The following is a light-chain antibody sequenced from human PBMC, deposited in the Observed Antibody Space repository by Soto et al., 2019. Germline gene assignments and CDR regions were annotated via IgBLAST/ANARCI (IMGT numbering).Light chain of an antibody. CDR1: SSNIGAGYD. J-gene: IGLJ2*01. CDR3: QSYASSLSGSV. Sequence: QSVLTQPPSVSGAPGQRVTISCTGSSSNIGAGYDVHWYQPLPGTAPKLLSYGNSNRPSGVPDRFSGSKSGTSASLAITGLQAEDEADYYCQSYASSLSGSVFGGGTKLTVL. V-gene: IGLV1-40*01. CDR2: GNS.